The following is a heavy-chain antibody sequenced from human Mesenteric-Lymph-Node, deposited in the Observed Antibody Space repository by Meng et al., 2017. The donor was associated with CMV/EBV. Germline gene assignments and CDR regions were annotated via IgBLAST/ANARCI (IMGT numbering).Heavy chain of an antibody. Sequence: SLTCAVYGGSFSGYYWGWIRQPPGKGLEWIGEINHSGSTNYNPSLKSRITISVDTSKNQFSLKLGSVTAADTAVYYCARGRAVRKDYWGQGTLVTVSS. J-gene: IGHJ4*02. CDR3: ARGRAVRKDY. CDR1: GGSFSGYY. V-gene: IGHV4-34*01. D-gene: IGHD6-6*01. CDR2: INHSGST.